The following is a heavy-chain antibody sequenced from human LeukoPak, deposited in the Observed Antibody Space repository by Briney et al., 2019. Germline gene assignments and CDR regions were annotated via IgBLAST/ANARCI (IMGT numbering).Heavy chain of an antibody. CDR3: ARDSHRAHLYDFDI. J-gene: IGHJ3*02. CDR2: IYYSGST. V-gene: IGHV4-31*03. Sequence: PSETLSLTCTVSGGSISSGGYYWSWLRQHPGKGLEWIGYIYYSGSTYYNPSLKSRVTISVDTSKNQFSLKLSSVTAADTAVYYCARDSHRAHLYDFDIWGQGTMVTVSS. CDR1: GGSISSGGYY. D-gene: IGHD1-14*01.